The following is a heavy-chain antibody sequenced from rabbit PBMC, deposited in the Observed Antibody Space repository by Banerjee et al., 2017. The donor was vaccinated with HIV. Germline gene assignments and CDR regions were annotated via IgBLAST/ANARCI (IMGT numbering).Heavy chain of an antibody. CDR3: ARNYFTYGYAVYPYALNL. CDR1: GFSFNNKYV. D-gene: IGHD6-1*01. Sequence: QEQLEESGGDLVKPGASLTLTCTASGFSFNNKYVMCWVRQAPGKGLEWIACINTSSGNTVYASWAKGRFTISKTSSTTVTLQMTSLTAADTATYFCARNYFTYGYAVYPYALNLWGQGTLVTVS. V-gene: IGHV1S45*01. J-gene: IGHJ4*01. CDR2: INTSSGNT.